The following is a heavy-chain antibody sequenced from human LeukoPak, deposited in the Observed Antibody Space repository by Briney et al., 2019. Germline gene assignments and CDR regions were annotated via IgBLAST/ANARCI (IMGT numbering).Heavy chain of an antibody. CDR1: GFTFSSYA. CDR2: ITGSGGST. D-gene: IGHD3-10*01. CDR3: AKGFGELS. J-gene: IGHJ5*02. V-gene: IGHV3-23*01. Sequence: QTGGSLRLSCAASGFTFSSYAMGWVRQAPGKGLEWVSAITGSGGSTYYAASVKGRFTISRDNAKNSLYLQMDSLRAEDTAVYYCAKGFGELSWGQGTLVTVSS.